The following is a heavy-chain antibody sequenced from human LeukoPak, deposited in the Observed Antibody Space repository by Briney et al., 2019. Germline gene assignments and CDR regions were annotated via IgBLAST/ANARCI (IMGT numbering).Heavy chain of an antibody. V-gene: IGHV4-59*01. CDR1: GGSISSYY. CDR3: ARDRPYYDYVWGSYPDAFDI. J-gene: IGHJ3*02. D-gene: IGHD3-16*01. Sequence: NPSETLSLTCTVSGGSISSYYWSWIRQPPGKGLEWIGYIYYSGSTNYNPSLKSRVTISVDTSKNQFSLKLSSVTAADTAVYYCARDRPYYDYVWGSYPDAFDIWGQGTMVTVSS. CDR2: IYYSGST.